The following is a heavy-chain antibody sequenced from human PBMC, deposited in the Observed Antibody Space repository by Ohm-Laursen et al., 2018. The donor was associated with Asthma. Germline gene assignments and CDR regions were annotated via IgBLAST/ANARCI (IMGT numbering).Heavy chain of an antibody. CDR1: GFTFSSYG. CDR2: IWYDGSNK. D-gene: IGHD6-13*01. CDR3: ARDSSSSLKYFDY. J-gene: IGHJ4*02. V-gene: IGHV3-33*01. Sequence: SPRLSCAASGFTFSSYGMHWVRQAPGKGLEWVAVIWYDGSNKYYADSVKGRFTISRDNSKNTLYLQMNSLRAEDTAVYYCARDSSSSLKYFDYWGQGTLVTVSS.